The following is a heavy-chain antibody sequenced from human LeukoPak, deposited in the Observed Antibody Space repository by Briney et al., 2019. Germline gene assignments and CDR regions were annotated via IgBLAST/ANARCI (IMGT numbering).Heavy chain of an antibody. CDR2: ISPYTTKT. Sequence: ASVKVSCKASSYTFISYGITWVRQAPGQGLEWMGWISPYTTKTNYAQSLQGRVTMTTDTSTSTAYMELRSLRSDDTAVYYCAREGGVGPTAPPDYYSYQMDVWAKGPRSPSP. J-gene: IGHJ6*03. CDR1: SYTFISYG. V-gene: IGHV1-18*01. CDR3: AREGGVGPTAPPDYYSYQMDV. D-gene: IGHD1-26*01.